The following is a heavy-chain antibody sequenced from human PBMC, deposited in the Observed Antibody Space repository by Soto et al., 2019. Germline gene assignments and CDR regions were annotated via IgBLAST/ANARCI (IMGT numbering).Heavy chain of an antibody. J-gene: IGHJ4*02. D-gene: IGHD3-10*01. CDR3: VRGGHGSGSYLGSD. V-gene: IGHV3-7*03. CDR2: IRQDGGAQ. Sequence: EVQVVESGGGLAQPGGSLRLSCITSGFTFTTYWMSWVRQAPGKGLEWVANIRQDGGAQYYVDSVKGRFTISRDNAKNSVYRQMDSLRAEDTAVYFCVRGGHGSGSYLGSDWGQGTLVTVSS. CDR1: GFTFTTYW.